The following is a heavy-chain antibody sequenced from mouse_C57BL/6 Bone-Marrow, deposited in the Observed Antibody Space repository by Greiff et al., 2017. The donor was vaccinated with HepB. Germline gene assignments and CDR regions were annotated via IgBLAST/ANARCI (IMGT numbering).Heavy chain of an antibody. J-gene: IGHJ1*03. CDR2: INPNNGGT. CDR1: GYTFTDYN. V-gene: IGHV1-18*01. D-gene: IGHD1-1*01. CDR3: ARITTVVAQWYFDV. Sequence: EVQLQQSGPELVKPGASVKIPCKASGYTFTDYNMDWVKQSHGKSLEWIGDINPNNGGTSYNQKFKGKATLTVDKSSSTAYMELRSLTSEDTAVYYCARITTVVAQWYFDVWGTGTTVTVSS.